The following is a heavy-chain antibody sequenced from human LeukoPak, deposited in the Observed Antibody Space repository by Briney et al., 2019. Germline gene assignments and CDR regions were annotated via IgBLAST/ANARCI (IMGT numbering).Heavy chain of an antibody. D-gene: IGHD6-13*01. CDR1: GYSISSGYY. V-gene: IGHV4-38-2*01. CDR2: IYHSGST. J-gene: IGHJ6*03. CDR3: ARIAAGSYYYYYMDV. Sequence: SETLSLTCAVSGYSISSGYYWGWIRQPPGKGLEWIGSIYHSGSTYYNPSLKSRVTISVDTSKNQFSLKVSSVTAADTAVYYCARIAAGSYYYYYMDVWGKGTTVTVSS.